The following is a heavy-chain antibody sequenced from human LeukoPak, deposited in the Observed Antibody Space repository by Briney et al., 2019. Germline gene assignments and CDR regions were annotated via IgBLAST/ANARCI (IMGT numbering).Heavy chain of an antibody. CDR2: IYSGGST. Sequence: GGSLRLSCAASGFTVTSNYMSWVRQAPGKGLEGVSVIYSGGSTYYADSVKGRFTISRDNSKNTLYLQMNCLRAEDTAVYYCARSNTRGYCSGGSCYSWWGQGTLVTVSS. CDR3: ARSNTRGYCSGGSCYSW. CDR1: GFTVTSNY. J-gene: IGHJ4*02. D-gene: IGHD2-15*01. V-gene: IGHV3-53*01.